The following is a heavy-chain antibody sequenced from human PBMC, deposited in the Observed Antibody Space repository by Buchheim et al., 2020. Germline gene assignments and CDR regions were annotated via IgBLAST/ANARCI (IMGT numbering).Heavy chain of an antibody. Sequence: EVQLVESGGGLVQPGGSLRLSCAASGFTFSSYAMSWVRQAPGKGLEWVSAMSGSGGSTYYAGSVKGRFTISRDNSKKTVLVQMNSLRADDTAVYYCAKGQRLKYYIVYGMDVWGQGTT. D-gene: IGHD1-26*01. CDR2: MSGSGGST. V-gene: IGHV3-23*04. J-gene: IGHJ6*02. CDR1: GFTFSSYA. CDR3: AKGQRLKYYIVYGMDV.